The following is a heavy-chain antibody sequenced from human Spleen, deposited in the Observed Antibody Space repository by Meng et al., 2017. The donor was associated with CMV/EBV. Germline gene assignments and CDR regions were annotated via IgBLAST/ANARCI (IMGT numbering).Heavy chain of an antibody. Sequence: GESLKISCAVSGLNFGNFWMHWVRQAPGKGLVWVSRINYDGSTTSYADSVQGRFTISRDNAMNTLYLQMNSLRAEDTAVYYCATIAARPTWGQGTLVTVSS. J-gene: IGHJ5*02. D-gene: IGHD6-6*01. V-gene: IGHV3-74*01. CDR3: ATIAARPT. CDR1: GLNFGNFW. CDR2: INYDGSTT.